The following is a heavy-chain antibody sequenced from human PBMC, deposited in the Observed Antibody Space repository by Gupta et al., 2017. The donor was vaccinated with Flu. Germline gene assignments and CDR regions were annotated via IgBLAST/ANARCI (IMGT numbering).Heavy chain of an antibody. J-gene: IGHJ4*02. V-gene: IGHV3-7*01. CDR3: ARDLGGHYSGTSGYYPYYFDY. Sequence: APGKGLEWVANMKGYGSEMYYADSVKGRFTISRDSAKNLLFLHMNSLRAEDTAVYYCARDLGGHYSGTSGYYPYYFDYWGQGTLVIVSS. D-gene: IGHD3-22*01. CDR2: MKGYGSEM.